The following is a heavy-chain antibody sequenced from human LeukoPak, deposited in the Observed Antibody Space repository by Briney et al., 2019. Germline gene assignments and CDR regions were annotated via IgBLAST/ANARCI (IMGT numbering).Heavy chain of an antibody. Sequence: SETLSLTCTVSGYSISSGYYWGWIRPPPGKGLEWIGSIYHSGSTYYNPSLKSRVTISVDTSKNQFSLKLSSVTGADTAVYYCARHNLGYYYDSSGYPPRDAFDIWGQGTMVTVSS. CDR3: ARHNLGYYYDSSGYPPRDAFDI. D-gene: IGHD3-22*01. CDR1: GYSISSGYY. J-gene: IGHJ3*02. V-gene: IGHV4-38-2*02. CDR2: IYHSGST.